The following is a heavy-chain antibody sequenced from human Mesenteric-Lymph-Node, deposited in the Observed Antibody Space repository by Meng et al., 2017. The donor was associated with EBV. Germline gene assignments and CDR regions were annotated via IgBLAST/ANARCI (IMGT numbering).Heavy chain of an antibody. CDR3: ARVDYTKSLPFDY. CDR2: IDHSGSN. CDR1: GGSFNDYS. V-gene: IGHV4-34*01. D-gene: IGHD2-2*02. Sequence: VQLQTGGAGVLKPSETLSLTCAVYGGSFNDYSWTWIRQPPGKGLEWIGEIDHSGSNNYNPSLKSRVTMAVDTSKNQFSLKLASVTAADTAVYYCARVDYTKSLPFDYWGRGTLVTVSS. J-gene: IGHJ4*02.